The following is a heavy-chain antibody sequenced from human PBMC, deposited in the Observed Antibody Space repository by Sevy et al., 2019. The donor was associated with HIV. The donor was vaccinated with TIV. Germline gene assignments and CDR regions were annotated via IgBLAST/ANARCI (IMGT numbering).Heavy chain of an antibody. CDR3: ARDRRNYAGQYFDY. CDR1: VFTFSDYY. V-gene: IGHV3-11*06. Sequence: GGSLRLSCAASVFTFSDYYMSWIRQAPGKGLEWVSDISSGSTYTNYADSVKGRFTISRDNAKNSLYLQMNSLTVEDTAVYYCARDRRNYAGQYFDYWGQGTLVTVSS. CDR2: ISSGSTYT. J-gene: IGHJ4*02. D-gene: IGHD3-16*01.